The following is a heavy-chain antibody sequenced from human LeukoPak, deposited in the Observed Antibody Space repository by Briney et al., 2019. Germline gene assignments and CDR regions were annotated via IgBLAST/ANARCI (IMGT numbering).Heavy chain of an antibody. V-gene: IGHV1-2*02. CDR3: ARTDTAMVNIGMDV. J-gene: IGHJ6*02. D-gene: IGHD5-18*01. CDR1: GYTFTGYY. Sequence: ASVKVSCKASGYTFTGYYMHWVRQAPGQGLEWMGWINPNSGGTNYAQKFQGRVTVTRDTSISTAYMELSRLRSDDTAVYYCARTDTAMVNIGMDVWGQGTTVTVSS. CDR2: INPNSGGT.